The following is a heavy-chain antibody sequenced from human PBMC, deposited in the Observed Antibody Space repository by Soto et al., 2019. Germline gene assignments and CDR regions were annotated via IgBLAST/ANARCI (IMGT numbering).Heavy chain of an antibody. CDR3: AKPYYYDSRAHYYVDY. CDR1: GFSFSSYV. J-gene: IGHJ4*02. V-gene: IGHV3-30*18. D-gene: IGHD3-22*01. Sequence: QVQLVESGGGVVQPGRSLRLSCAASGFSFSSYVMHWVRQAPGKGLEWVALISYDGSSKYYADSVKGRFTISRDNSKNTLYLQMNSLRPEDTAVYYCAKPYYYDSRAHYYVDYWGQGTLVTVSS. CDR2: ISYDGSSK.